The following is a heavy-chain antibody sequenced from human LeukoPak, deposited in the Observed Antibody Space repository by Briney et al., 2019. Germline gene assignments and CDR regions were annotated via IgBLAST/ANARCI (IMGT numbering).Heavy chain of an antibody. CDR1: GFTFTDHY. D-gene: IGHD7-27*01. J-gene: IGHJ4*02. CDR2: INGKRGDT. CDR3: SGDHDWGVEY. V-gene: IGHV1-2*02. Sequence: ASVKVSCKASGFTFTDHYMHWVRQAPGQGLEWMGWINGKRGDTNYAQKFQDRVTMTRDTSTSTVYMELSRLRVDDTAVYYCSGDHDWGVEYWGQGTLVTVCS.